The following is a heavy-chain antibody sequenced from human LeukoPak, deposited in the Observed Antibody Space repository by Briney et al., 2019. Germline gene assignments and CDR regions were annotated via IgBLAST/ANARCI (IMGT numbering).Heavy chain of an antibody. D-gene: IGHD5-12*01. Sequence: GGSLGLSCAASGFTFSDYSMNWVRQAPGKVLELLSYISSSSSTVYYADSVDGRFTISRDNAKNSLYLQMNSLRDEDTAVYYCARDVRWLRFVFDHWGQGIPVSVSS. CDR1: GFTFSDYS. J-gene: IGHJ4*02. CDR3: ARDVRWLRFVFDH. V-gene: IGHV3-48*02. CDR2: ISSSSSTV.